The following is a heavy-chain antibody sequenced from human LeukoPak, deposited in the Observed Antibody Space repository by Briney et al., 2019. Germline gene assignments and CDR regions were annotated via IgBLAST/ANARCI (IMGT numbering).Heavy chain of an antibody. J-gene: IGHJ4*02. CDR1: GFTSNMYW. CDR3: ARDAGYGGNSDY. Sequence: GGSLRLSCAASGFTSNMYWMTWVRQAPGKGLESVAYINKDGGGKYYVDSVKGRFTVSRDNAKNSLYLQMNSLRAEDTAVYYCARDAGYGGNSDYWGQGTLVTVSS. CDR2: INKDGGGK. V-gene: IGHV3-7*01. D-gene: IGHD4-23*01.